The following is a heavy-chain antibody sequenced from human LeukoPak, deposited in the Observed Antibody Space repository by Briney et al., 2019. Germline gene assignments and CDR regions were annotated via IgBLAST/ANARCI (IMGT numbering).Heavy chain of an antibody. D-gene: IGHD3-3*01. Sequence: GGSLRLSCAASGFTFSDYYMSWIRQAPGKGLEWVSYISSSGSTIYYADSVKGRFTISRDNAKNSLYLQKNSLRAEDTGVYYCARGHYDFWSGYLPFDYWGQGTLVTVSS. V-gene: IGHV3-11*04. CDR1: GFTFSDYY. CDR2: ISSSGSTI. J-gene: IGHJ4*02. CDR3: ARGHYDFWSGYLPFDY.